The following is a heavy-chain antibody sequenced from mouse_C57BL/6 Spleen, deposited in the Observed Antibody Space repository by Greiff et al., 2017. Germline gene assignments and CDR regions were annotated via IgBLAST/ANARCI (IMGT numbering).Heavy chain of an antibody. V-gene: IGHV1-55*01. Sequence: VQLQQSGAELVKPGASVKMSCKASGYTFTSYWITWVKQRPGQGLEWIGDIYPGSGSTNYNEKFKSKATLTVDTSSSTAYMQLSSLTSEDSAVYYCAREEGMTTALDVWGTGTTVTVSS. CDR3: AREEGMTTALDV. CDR2: IYPGSGST. D-gene: IGHD2-13*01. CDR1: GYTFTSYW. J-gene: IGHJ1*03.